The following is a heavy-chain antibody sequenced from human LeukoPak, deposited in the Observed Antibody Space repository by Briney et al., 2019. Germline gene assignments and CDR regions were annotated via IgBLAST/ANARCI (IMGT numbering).Heavy chain of an antibody. V-gene: IGHV4-34*01. Sequence: SETLSLTCAVYGGSSSGYYWSWIRQPPGKGLEWIGEITRSGSANYNPSLKSRVTMSLDTSKNQFSLRLSSVTAADTAVYYCARLDQLVHDYWYFDLWGRGTLVTVSS. CDR3: ARLDQLVHDYWYFDL. J-gene: IGHJ2*01. CDR2: ITRSGSA. CDR1: GGSSSGYY. D-gene: IGHD6-13*01.